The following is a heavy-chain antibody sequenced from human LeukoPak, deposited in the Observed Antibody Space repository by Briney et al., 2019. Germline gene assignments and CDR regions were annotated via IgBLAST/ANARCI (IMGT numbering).Heavy chain of an antibody. CDR3: ARGMVSCSSTSCYVFDP. J-gene: IGHJ5*02. CDR2: TYYRSKWYN. D-gene: IGHD2-2*01. V-gene: IGHV6-1*01. CDR1: GDSVSSNSAA. Sequence: SQTLSLTCAISGDSVSSNSAAWNWIRQSPSRALKWLGRTYYRSKWYNDYAVSVKSRITINPDTSKNQFSLQLNSVTPEDTAVYYCARGMVSCSSTSCYVFDPWGQGTLVTVSS.